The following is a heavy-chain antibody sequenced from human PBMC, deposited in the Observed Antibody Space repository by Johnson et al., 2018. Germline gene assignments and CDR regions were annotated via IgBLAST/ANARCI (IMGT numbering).Heavy chain of an antibody. CDR2: IIPILGIA. CDR1: GGTFSSYA. V-gene: IGHV1-69*09. D-gene: IGHD2-2*02. Sequence: QVQLVQSGAEVKKPGSSVKVSCKASGGTFSSYAFSWVRQAPGQGLQWMGGIIPILGIANYAQKFQGRVTITADKSTSTAYMELSSLRSEDTAVYYCARGYCSSTSCYKDYAFDIWGQGTMVTVSS. CDR3: ARGYCSSTSCYKDYAFDI. J-gene: IGHJ3*02.